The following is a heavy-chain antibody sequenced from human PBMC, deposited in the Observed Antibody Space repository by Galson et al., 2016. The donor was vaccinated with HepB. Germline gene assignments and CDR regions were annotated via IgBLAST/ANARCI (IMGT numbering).Heavy chain of an antibody. J-gene: IGHJ4*02. CDR2: VVGAGITT. CDR3: ASQQLWPSFDY. Sequence: SLRLSCAVSGFTFSSYVMSWVRQAPGQGLEWVSGVVGAGITTYYADSVQGRFTISRDNSKNTLYLQMDSLRVEDTAIYYCASQQLWPSFDYWGQGVLVSVSS. D-gene: IGHD5-18*01. CDR1: GFTFSSYV. V-gene: IGHV3-23*01.